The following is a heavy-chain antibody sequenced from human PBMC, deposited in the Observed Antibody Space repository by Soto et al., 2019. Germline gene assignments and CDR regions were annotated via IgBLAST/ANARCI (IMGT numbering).Heavy chain of an antibody. CDR1: GGSMSNFY. D-gene: IGHD4-17*01. V-gene: IGHV4-59*01. CDR2: VYYSGST. Sequence: SETLSLICTVSGGSMSNFYWSWIRQPPGKGLEWIGCVYYSGSTNYNPSLKSRVTISVDTSKNQFSLKLISVTAADTAVYYCTREQTSTVVTQWGQGTLVTVSS. CDR3: TREQTSTVVTQ. J-gene: IGHJ1*01.